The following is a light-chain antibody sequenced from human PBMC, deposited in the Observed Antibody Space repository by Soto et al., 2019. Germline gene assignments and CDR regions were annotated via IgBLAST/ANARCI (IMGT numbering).Light chain of an antibody. V-gene: IGLV1-44*01. J-gene: IGLJ2*01. CDR3: SSWDDSLGAVL. CDR1: RSNIATNS. CDR2: SDT. Sequence: QSALSQPPAASGTPGQRVTISCSGSRSNIATNSVNWYQQIPGSAPRLLIFSDTQRSSGVPDRFSGSKSGTSASLAISGPQSSDEAVYYCSSWDDSLGAVLFGGGTKLTVL.